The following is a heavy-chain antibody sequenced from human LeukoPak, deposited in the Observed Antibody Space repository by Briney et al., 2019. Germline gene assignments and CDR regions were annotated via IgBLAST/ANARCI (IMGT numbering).Heavy chain of an antibody. J-gene: IGHJ4*02. CDR1: GFTFSSYG. CDR3: AKGGDSGSYYFLDY. D-gene: IGHD1-26*01. V-gene: IGHV3-33*06. CDR2: IWYDGSNK. Sequence: GRFLRLSCAASGFTFSSYGMHWVRQAPGKGLEWVAVIWYDGSNKYYADSVKGRFTISRDNSKNTLYLQMNSLRAEDTAVYYCAKGGDSGSYYFLDYWGQGTLVTVSS.